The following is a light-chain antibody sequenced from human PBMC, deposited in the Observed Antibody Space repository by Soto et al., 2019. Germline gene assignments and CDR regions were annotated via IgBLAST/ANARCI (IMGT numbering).Light chain of an antibody. Sequence: EIVLTQSPGTLSLSPGEGATLSCRASQSISSNFLAWYQQKRGQAPRLLIHGASNRATGIPDRFSGSGSGTDFTLTISRLEPEDFAVYYCQQYGGSPLTFGGGTKVDIK. CDR3: QQYGGSPLT. J-gene: IGKJ4*01. CDR1: QSISSNF. CDR2: GAS. V-gene: IGKV3-20*01.